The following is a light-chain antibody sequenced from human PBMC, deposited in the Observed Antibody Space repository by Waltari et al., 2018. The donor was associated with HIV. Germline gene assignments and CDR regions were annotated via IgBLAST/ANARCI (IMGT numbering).Light chain of an antibody. CDR1: QSVRNN. CDR2: GAS. Sequence: EIVLTQFPGTLSLSPGERATLSCRASQSVRNNLVWYQQKPGQAPRLLIFGASSGATDIPDRFSGSGSGTDFTLTISRLEPEDSAVYFCQQYGKSPITFGQGTRLE. CDR3: QQYGKSPIT. V-gene: IGKV3-20*01. J-gene: IGKJ5*01.